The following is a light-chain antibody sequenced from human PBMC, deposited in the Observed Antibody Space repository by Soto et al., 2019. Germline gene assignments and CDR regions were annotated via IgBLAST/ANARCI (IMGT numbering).Light chain of an antibody. J-gene: IGLJ2*01. CDR1: SSDVGSYNL. Sequence: QSALTQPASVSGSPGQSITISCTGTSSDVGSYNLVSWYRQPPGKAPKLMIYEGTKRPSGVSNRFSGSKSDNMASLTISGLQAEDEADYYCCSYAGSGIVFGGGTKLTVL. CDR2: EGT. V-gene: IGLV2-23*01. CDR3: CSYAGSGIV.